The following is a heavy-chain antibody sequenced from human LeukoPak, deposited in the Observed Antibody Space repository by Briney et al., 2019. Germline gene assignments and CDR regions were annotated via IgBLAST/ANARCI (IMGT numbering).Heavy chain of an antibody. J-gene: IGHJ4*02. CDR3: ARGSGGDFDY. V-gene: IGHV3-7*01. Sequence: GGSLRLSCAASGFTFSKYWMTWVRQAPGKGLEWVANIKLDGSETHYVDSVKGRFTISRDNAKNSLYLQMNSLRAEDTAVYYCARGSGGDFDYWGQGTLVTVSS. CDR1: GFTFSKYW. CDR2: IKLDGSET. D-gene: IGHD3-10*01.